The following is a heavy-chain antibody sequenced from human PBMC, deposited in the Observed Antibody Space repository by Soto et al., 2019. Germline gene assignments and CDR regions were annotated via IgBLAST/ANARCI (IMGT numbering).Heavy chain of an antibody. J-gene: IGHJ6*03. CDR1: GYTFTSYA. CDR2: ISAYNGNT. CDR3: ARQDIVVLPADMLARYYYHFMEV. Sequence: ASVKVPSKASGYTFTSYALSSLRHAPGQGLEWMGWISAYNGNTNYAQKLQGRVTMTTDTSTSTAYMELRSLRSDDTAVYYCARQDIVVLPADMLARYYYHFMEVWVKGNTV. D-gene: IGHD2-2*01. V-gene: IGHV1-18*01.